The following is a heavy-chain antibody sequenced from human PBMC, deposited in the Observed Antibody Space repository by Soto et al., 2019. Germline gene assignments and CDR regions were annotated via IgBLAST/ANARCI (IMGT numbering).Heavy chain of an antibody. CDR2: IGNKANSYAT. J-gene: IGHJ4*02. CDR1: GFTFSGSA. Sequence: EVQLVESGGGLVQPGGSLKLSCAASGFTFSGSAVHWVRQASGKGLEWVGRIGNKANSYATTYAASVKGRFTISRDDSKNTAYLQMDSLKAEDTAVYYCSGVDRSMGPRNDYWGQGTLVTVSS. D-gene: IGHD5-12*01. CDR3: SGVDRSMGPRNDY. V-gene: IGHV3-73*02.